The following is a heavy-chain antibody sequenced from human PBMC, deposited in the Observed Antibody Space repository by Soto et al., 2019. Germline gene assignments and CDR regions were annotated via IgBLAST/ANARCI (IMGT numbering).Heavy chain of an antibody. CDR3: AKEGEYSSGWDNFDY. D-gene: IGHD6-19*01. V-gene: IGHV3-7*01. Sequence: PGGSLRLSCAAAGFTFSSYWMSWVRQAPWKGLEWVANIKPDGSEKWYVDSVKGRFTISRDNAKKSLYLQMNSLRAEDTAVYYCAKEGEYSSGWDNFDYWGQGTLVTVSS. CDR2: IKPDGSEK. CDR1: GFTFSSYW. J-gene: IGHJ4*02.